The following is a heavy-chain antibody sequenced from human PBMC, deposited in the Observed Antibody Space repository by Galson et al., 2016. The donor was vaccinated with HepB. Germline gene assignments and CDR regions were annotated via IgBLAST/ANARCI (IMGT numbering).Heavy chain of an antibody. D-gene: IGHD6-19*01. CDR3: ARQFKSGWYGFGDS. Sequence: QSGAEVKNPGESLKISCKVSGYTFTSYWIGWVRQMPGKGLEWMGVIYPSDSDTKYSPFFQGQVTISVDKSISTAFLQWASLKASDTAIYYCARQFKSGWYGFGDSWGQGTLVTVSS. J-gene: IGHJ4*02. CDR1: GYTFTSYW. V-gene: IGHV5-51*01. CDR2: IYPSDSDT.